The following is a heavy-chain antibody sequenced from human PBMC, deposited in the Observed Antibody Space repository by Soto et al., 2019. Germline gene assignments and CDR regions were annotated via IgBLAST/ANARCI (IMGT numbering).Heavy chain of an antibody. Sequence: SETLSLTCTVSGGSISSSSYYWGWIRQPPGKGLEWIGSIYYSGSTYYNPSLKSRVTISVDTSKNQFSLKLSSVTAADTAVYYCARHRVRQQPGDYLGQGTLVTVSS. V-gene: IGHV4-39*01. CDR2: IYYSGST. D-gene: IGHD6-13*01. J-gene: IGHJ4*02. CDR1: GGSISSSSYY. CDR3: ARHRVRQQPGDY.